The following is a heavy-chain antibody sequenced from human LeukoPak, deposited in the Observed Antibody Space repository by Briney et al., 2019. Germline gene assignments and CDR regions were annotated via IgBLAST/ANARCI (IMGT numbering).Heavy chain of an antibody. CDR1: GYTFTGYY. D-gene: IGHD3-3*01. J-gene: IGHJ4*02. Sequence: GASVKVSCKASGYTFTGYYMHWVRQAPGQGLEWMGWINPNSGGTNYAQKFQGRVTMTRDTSISTAYMELSRLRSDDTAVYYCARDRNDYDFWSGYYDYWGQGTLVTVSS. CDR3: ARDRNDYDFWSGYYDY. V-gene: IGHV1-2*02. CDR2: INPNSGGT.